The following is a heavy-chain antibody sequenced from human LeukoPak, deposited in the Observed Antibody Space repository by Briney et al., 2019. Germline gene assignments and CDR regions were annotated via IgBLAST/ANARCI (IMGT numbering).Heavy chain of an antibody. CDR1: GFTFSSSA. J-gene: IGHJ4*02. D-gene: IGHD5-24*01. V-gene: IGHV3-23*01. CDR3: AKSGYNRFDY. CDR2: ISGSGSGGRT. Sequence: GGSLRLSCAASGFTFSSSAMSWVRQAPGKGLEWVSNISGSGSGGRTYYADSVKGRFTISRDNSKNTLYLQMNSLRAEDTAVYYCAKSGYNRFDYWGQGTLVTVSS.